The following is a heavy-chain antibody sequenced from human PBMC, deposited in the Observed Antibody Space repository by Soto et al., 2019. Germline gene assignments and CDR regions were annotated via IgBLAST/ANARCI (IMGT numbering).Heavy chain of an antibody. D-gene: IGHD7-27*01. CDR2: INHSGST. CDR3: ARDPNWGSPG. CDR1: GGSFSGYY. J-gene: IGHJ4*02. V-gene: IGHV4-34*01. Sequence: SETLSLTCAVYGGSFSGYYWSWIRQPPGKGLEWIGEINHSGSTNYNPSLKSRVTISVDTSKNQFSLKLSSVTAADTAVYYCARDPNWGSPGWGQGTLVTVSS.